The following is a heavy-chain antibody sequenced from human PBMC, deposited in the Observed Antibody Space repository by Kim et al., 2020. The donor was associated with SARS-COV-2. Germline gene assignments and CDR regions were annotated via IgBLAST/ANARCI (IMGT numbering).Heavy chain of an antibody. CDR3: ARGYISGPFDS. Sequence: TGYADSVNGRFTISRDNAKNSLYLQMNSLRAEDTALYYCARGYISGPFDSWGHGTLVTVSS. D-gene: IGHD6-19*01. CDR2: T. J-gene: IGHJ4*01. V-gene: IGHV3-20*03.